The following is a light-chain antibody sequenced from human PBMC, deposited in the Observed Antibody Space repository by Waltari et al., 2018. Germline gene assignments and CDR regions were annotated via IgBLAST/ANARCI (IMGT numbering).Light chain of an antibody. CDR2: DVT. Sequence: QSALTQPASVSGSPGQSITISCSGITKDVDGHKCVSWYQHHPGKAPKLIIYDVTNRPSGVTMRFSVSKSGNTASLSISGLRAEDEAVYPCCTCTSSSSYVFGGGTKVTVL. J-gene: IGLJ2*01. CDR3: CTCTSSSSYV. CDR1: TKDVDGHKC. V-gene: IGLV2-14*03.